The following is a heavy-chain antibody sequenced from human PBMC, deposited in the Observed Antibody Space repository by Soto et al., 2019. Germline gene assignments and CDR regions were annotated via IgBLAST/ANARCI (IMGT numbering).Heavy chain of an antibody. Sequence: PGGSLRLSCAASGFTFSSYAMHWVRQAPGKGLEWVAVISYDGSNKYYADSVKGRFTISRDNSKNTLYLQMNSLRAEDTAVYYCARDQGRIMITFGGVIPYGMDVWGQGTTVTSP. V-gene: IGHV3-30-3*01. CDR3: ARDQGRIMITFGGVIPYGMDV. CDR1: GFTFSSYA. CDR2: ISYDGSNK. D-gene: IGHD3-16*01. J-gene: IGHJ6*02.